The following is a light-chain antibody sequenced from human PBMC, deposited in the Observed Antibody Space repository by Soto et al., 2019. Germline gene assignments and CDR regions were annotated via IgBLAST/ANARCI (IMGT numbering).Light chain of an antibody. J-gene: IGKJ1*01. Sequence: DIQMTQSPSTLSASVGDRVTITCRASHTISSWLAWYQQKPGKAPKLLIYKASYLQSWVPSTFSGSGSGTEFTLTISSLQPDDFATYYCQQSYSKRTFGQGTKVDIK. CDR1: HTISSW. CDR2: KAS. CDR3: QQSYSKRT. V-gene: IGKV1-5*03.